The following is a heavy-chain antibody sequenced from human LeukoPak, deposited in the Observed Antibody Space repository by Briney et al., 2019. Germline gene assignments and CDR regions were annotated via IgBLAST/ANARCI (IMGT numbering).Heavy chain of an antibody. D-gene: IGHD2-2*01. V-gene: IGHV5-51*01. CDR2: IYPSDSDT. CDR1: GYRFSNYW. Sequence: GESLKISCKTSGYRFSNYWIAWVRQMPGKGLEYMGIIYPSDSDTRYSPSFQGQVTISADKSISTAYLQWSSLKASDTAMYYCARRGIVVVPAARDYYYMDVWGKGTTVTVSS. J-gene: IGHJ6*03. CDR3: ARRGIVVVPAARDYYYMDV.